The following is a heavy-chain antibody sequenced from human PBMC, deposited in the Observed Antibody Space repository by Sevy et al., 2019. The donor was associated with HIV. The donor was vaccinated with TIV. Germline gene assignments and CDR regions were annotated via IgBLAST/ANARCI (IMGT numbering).Heavy chain of an antibody. CDR3: ARVRDRYCSGGSCYYGYFFDY. D-gene: IGHD2-15*01. J-gene: IGHJ4*02. CDR1: GFIFSNYY. Sequence: GGSLRLSCAASGFIFSNYYMTWVRQAPGKGLEWVSYISDRSDTISYADSVKGRFTISRDNAKNALYLQMSSLGGEETAVYYCARVRDRYCSGGSCYYGYFFDYWGQGTLVTVSS. CDR2: ISDRSDTI. V-gene: IGHV3-48*01.